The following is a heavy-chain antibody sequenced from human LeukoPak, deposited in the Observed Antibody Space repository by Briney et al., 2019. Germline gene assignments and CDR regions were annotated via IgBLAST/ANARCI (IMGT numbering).Heavy chain of an antibody. CDR3: AIPAYYYDSSGYYLGY. V-gene: IGHV5-51*01. CDR2: IYPGDSDT. D-gene: IGHD3-22*01. J-gene: IGHJ4*02. CDR1: GYIFTSYW. Sequence: GESLQISCKGSGYIFTSYWIGWVRQMPGKGLEWMGIIYPGDSDTRYSPSFQGQVTISADKSISTAYLQWSSLKASGPAMYYCAIPAYYYDSSGYYLGYWGQGTLVTVSS.